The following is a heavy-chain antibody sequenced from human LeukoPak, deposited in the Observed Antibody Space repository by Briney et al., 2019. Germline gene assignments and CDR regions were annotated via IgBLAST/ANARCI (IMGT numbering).Heavy chain of an antibody. J-gene: IGHJ6*03. CDR2: IYASGST. V-gene: IGHV4-59*10. D-gene: IGHD3-3*01. Sequence: SETLSLTCAVYGGSFSGYYWSWIRQPAGKGLEWIGRIYASGSTNYNPSLKSRVTISVDTSKNQFSLKLSSVTAADTAVYYCARGRITIFGVVISPYMDVWGKGTTVTVSS. CDR1: GGSFSGYY. CDR3: ARGRITIFGVVISPYMDV.